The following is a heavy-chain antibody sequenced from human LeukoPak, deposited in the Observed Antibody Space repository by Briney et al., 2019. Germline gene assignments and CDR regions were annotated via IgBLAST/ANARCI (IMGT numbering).Heavy chain of an antibody. V-gene: IGHV4-59*01. D-gene: IGHD1-26*01. CDR3: ARDSGSYPHWFAP. J-gene: IGHJ5*02. Sequence: SETLSLTCTVSGGSISSYYWNWIRQPPGKGLEWIGYIFYSGVTNYNPSLKSRVTISVDTSKKQFSLKLTSVNAADTAVYYCARDSGSYPHWFAPWGQGTLVTVSS. CDR1: GGSISSYY. CDR2: IFYSGVT.